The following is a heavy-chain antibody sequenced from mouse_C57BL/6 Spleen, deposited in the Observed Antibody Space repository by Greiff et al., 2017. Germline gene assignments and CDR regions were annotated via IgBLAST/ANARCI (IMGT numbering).Heavy chain of an antibody. CDR2: INPNNGGT. CDR3: ARYEWYYDYDEEAWFAY. CDR1: GYTFTDYN. J-gene: IGHJ3*01. D-gene: IGHD2-4*01. V-gene: IGHV1-22*01. Sequence: EVQLQQSGPELVKPGASVKMSCKASGYTFTDYNMHWVKQSHGKSLEWIGYINPNNGGTSYNQKFKGKATLTVNKSSSTAYMELRSLTSEDSAVYYCARYEWYYDYDEEAWFAYWGQGTLVTVSA.